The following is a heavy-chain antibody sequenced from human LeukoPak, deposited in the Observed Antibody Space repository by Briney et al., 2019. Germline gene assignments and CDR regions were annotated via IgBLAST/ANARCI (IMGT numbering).Heavy chain of an antibody. CDR1: GFTFSGNG. CDR3: ARERWLQLGYYFDY. D-gene: IGHD5-24*01. J-gene: IGHJ4*02. V-gene: IGHV3-7*03. CDR2: IKKDGSES. Sequence: HTGGSLRLSCAASGFTFSGNGMNWVRQAPGKGLERVANIKKDGSESYYVDSVKGRFTISRGNAKNSLYLQMNSLRAEDTAVYYCARERWLQLGYYFDYWGQGTLVTVSS.